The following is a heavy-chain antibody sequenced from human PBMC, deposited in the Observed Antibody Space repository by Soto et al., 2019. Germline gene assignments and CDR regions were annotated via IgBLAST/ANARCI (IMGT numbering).Heavy chain of an antibody. D-gene: IGHD6-13*01. J-gene: IGHJ3*02. V-gene: IGHV3-23*01. CDR2: ISGSGGST. Sequence: EVQLLESGGGLVQPGGSLRLSCAASRFTFSNYAMDWVRQAPGKWLEWVSAISGSGGSTYYADSVKGRFTISRDNSRNTLYLQMTSLRAEDTAVYYCAKVRGMVATAVDAFDIWGQGTMVTVSS. CDR3: AKVRGMVATAVDAFDI. CDR1: RFTFSNYA.